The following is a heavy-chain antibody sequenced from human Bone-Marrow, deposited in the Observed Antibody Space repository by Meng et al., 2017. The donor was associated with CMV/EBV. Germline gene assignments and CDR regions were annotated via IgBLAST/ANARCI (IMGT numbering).Heavy chain of an antibody. CDR1: GYSFASYW. D-gene: IGHD4-23*01. Sequence: GESLKISCKGSGYSFASYWIGWVRQLPGKGLEWMAIIYPAESEIRYSPSFQGQVSVSADRSTSTAYLQWSSLKASDTAMYYCARHGGNSGAWAQGTLATVPS. CDR3: ARHGGNSGA. CDR2: IYPAESEI. J-gene: IGHJ5*02. V-gene: IGHV5-51*01.